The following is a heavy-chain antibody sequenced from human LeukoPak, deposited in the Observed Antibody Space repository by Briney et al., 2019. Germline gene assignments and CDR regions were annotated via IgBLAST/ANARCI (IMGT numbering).Heavy chain of an antibody. V-gene: IGHV1-2*02. D-gene: IGHD2-15*01. J-gene: IGHJ4*02. CDR1: GYTFSDFY. CDR2: INPNSGGT. Sequence: EASVKVSCKSSGYTFSDFYMHWVRQAPGQGLEWMGWINPNSGGTNYAQKFQGRVTLTRDTSISTAYMELSSLRSDDSALYYCAGEYCSGGTCRQGFDYWGQGTLVTVSS. CDR3: AGEYCSGGTCRQGFDY.